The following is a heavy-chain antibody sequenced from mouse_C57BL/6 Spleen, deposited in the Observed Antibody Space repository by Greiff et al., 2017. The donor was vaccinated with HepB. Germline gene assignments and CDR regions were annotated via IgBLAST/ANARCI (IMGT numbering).Heavy chain of an antibody. CDR2: IRLKSDNYAT. V-gene: IGHV6-3*01. Sequence: EVKLVESGGGLVQPGGSMKLSCVASGFTFSNYWMNWVRQSPEKGLEWVAQIRLKSDNYATHYAESVKGRFTISRDDSKSSVYLQMNNLRAEDTGIYYCTGLGSGYAMDYWGQGTSVTVSS. CDR1: GFTFSNYW. J-gene: IGHJ4*01. CDR3: TGLGSGYAMDY. D-gene: IGHD3-2*02.